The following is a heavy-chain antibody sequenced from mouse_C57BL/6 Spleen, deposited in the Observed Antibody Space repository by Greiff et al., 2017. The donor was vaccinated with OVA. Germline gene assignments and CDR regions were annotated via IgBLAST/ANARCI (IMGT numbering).Heavy chain of an antibody. J-gene: IGHJ4*01. Sequence: EVQLVESGGGLVKPGGSLKLSCAASGFTFSDYGMHWVRQAPEKGLEWVAYISSGSSTIYYADTVKGRFTISRDNAKNTLFRQMTGLRSEDTAMYYCARTVVAGNRMDYWGQGTSVTVSS. CDR1: GFTFSDYG. CDR2: ISSGSSTI. D-gene: IGHD1-1*01. V-gene: IGHV5-17*01. CDR3: ARTVVAGNRMDY.